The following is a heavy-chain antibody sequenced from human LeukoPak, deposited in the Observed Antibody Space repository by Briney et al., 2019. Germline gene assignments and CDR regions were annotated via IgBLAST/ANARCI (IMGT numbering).Heavy chain of an antibody. CDR2: ISAYNGNT. Sequence: AASVKVSCKASGYTFTSYGISWVRQAPGQGLEWMGWISAYNGNTNYAQKLQGRATMTTDTSTSTAYMELRSLRSDDTAVYYCARARLRLGELSPYYFDYWGQGTLVTVSS. D-gene: IGHD3-16*02. CDR1: GYTFTSYG. V-gene: IGHV1-18*04. CDR3: ARARLRLGELSPYYFDY. J-gene: IGHJ4*02.